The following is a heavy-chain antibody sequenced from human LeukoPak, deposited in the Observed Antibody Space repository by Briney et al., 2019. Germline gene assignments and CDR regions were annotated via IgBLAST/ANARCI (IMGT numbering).Heavy chain of an antibody. CDR2: IYYSGST. CDR1: GVSISSYY. CDR3: ARVGHYDSSGYYFTPYDAFDI. D-gene: IGHD3-22*01. J-gene: IGHJ3*02. V-gene: IGHV4-59*01. Sequence: KPSETLSLTCTVSGVSISSYYWSWIRQPPGKGLEWIGYIYYSGSTNYNPPLKSRVTISVDTSKNQFSLKLSSVTAADTAVYYCARVGHYDSSGYYFTPYDAFDIWGQGTMVTVSS.